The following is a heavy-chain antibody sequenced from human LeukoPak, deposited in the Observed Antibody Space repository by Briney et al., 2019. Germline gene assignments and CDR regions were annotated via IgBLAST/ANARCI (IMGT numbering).Heavy chain of an antibody. V-gene: IGHV2-70*11. J-gene: IGHJ4*02. CDR3: ARRYCSGGSCYSEYDYFDY. CDR2: IDWDDDK. CDR1: GFSLSTSGMC. Sequence: RESGPALVKPTQTLTLTCTFSGFSLSTSGMCVSWIRQPPGKALEWLARIDWDDDKYYSTSLKTRLTISKDTSKNQVVLTMTNIDPVDTATYYCARRYCSGGSCYSEYDYFDYWGQGTLSPSPQ. D-gene: IGHD2-15*01.